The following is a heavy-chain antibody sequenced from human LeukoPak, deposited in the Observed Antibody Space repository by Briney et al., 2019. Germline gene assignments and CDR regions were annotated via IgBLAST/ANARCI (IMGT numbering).Heavy chain of an antibody. D-gene: IGHD6-19*01. Sequence: LWASVKVSCKASGYTFTGYYMHWVRQAPGQGLEWMGWINPNSGGTNYAQKFQGRVTMTRDTSISTAYMELRSLRSDDTAVYYCARVWQWLGTMYYFDFWGQGTLVTVSS. J-gene: IGHJ4*02. CDR3: ARVWQWLGTMYYFDF. CDR1: GYTFTGYY. CDR2: INPNSGGT. V-gene: IGHV1-2*02.